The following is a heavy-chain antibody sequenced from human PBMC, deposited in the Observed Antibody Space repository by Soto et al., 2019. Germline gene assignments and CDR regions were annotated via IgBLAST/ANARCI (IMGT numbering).Heavy chain of an antibody. D-gene: IGHD5-12*01. CDR2: IYYSGST. Sequence: QLQLQESGPGLVKPSETLSLTCTVSGGSISSSSYYWGWIRQPPGKGLEWIGSIYYSGSTYYNPSLKSRVTISVDTSKNQFSLKLSSVTAADTAVYYCARRIQSGDGGYDYVFDYWGQGTLVTVSS. V-gene: IGHV4-39*01. CDR1: GGSISSSSYY. J-gene: IGHJ4*02. CDR3: ARRIQSGDGGYDYVFDY.